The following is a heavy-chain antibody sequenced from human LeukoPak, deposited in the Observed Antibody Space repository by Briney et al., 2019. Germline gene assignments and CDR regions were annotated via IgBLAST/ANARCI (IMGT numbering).Heavy chain of an antibody. D-gene: IGHD6-13*01. J-gene: IGHJ4*02. V-gene: IGHV3-9*01. CDR3: AKGWSAAGNRFDY. CDR1: GFTFDDYT. CDR2: ISWNSGSI. Sequence: PGGSLRLSCAASGFTFDDYTMHWVRQAPGKGLEWVSGISWNSGSIGYADSVKGRFTISRDNAKNSLYLQMNSLRAEDTALYYCAKGWSAAGNRFDYWGQGTLLTVSS.